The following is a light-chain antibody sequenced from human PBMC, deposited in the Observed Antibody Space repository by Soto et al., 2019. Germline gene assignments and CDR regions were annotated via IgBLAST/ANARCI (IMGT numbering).Light chain of an antibody. Sequence: DIPLTQSPSTLSACLVDGGNIXWRASQSISSWLAWYQQKPGKAPKLLIYAASSLQSGVPSRFSGSGSGTDFTLTISSLQPEDFATYYCQQANSFPLTFGGGTKVDIK. CDR3: QQANSFPLT. CDR1: QSISSW. CDR2: AAS. V-gene: IGKV1-12*01. J-gene: IGKJ4*01.